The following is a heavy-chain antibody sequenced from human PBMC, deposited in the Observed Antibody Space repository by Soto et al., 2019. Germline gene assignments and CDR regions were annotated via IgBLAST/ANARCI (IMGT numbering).Heavy chain of an antibody. J-gene: IGHJ4*02. CDR1: GFTFSSYG. V-gene: IGHV3-33*01. D-gene: IGHD3-10*01. CDR2: IWYDGSNK. CDR3: AREGSTGYYFDY. Sequence: QVQLVESGGGVVQPGRSLRLSCAASGFTFSSYGMHWVRQAPGKGLEWVAVIWYDGSNKYYADSVKGRFTISRDNSKNPLYLQMNSLRAEDTAVYYCAREGSTGYYFDYWGQGTLVTVSS.